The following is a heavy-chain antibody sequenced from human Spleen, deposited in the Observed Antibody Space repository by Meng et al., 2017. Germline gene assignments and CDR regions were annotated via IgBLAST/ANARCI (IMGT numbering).Heavy chain of an antibody. CDR1: GGSISTNNW. V-gene: IGHV4-4*02. D-gene: IGHD4-11*01. CDR2: IFQSGTT. Sequence: QVQLQESGPGLVKPSGTLSLTCSVSGGSISTNNWWTWVRQPPGKGLEWIGEIFQSGTTNYTPSLKSRVTISVDKSKNNFSLKMSSVTAADTAVYYCARGPTTMAHDFDYWGQGTLVTVSS. J-gene: IGHJ4*02. CDR3: ARGPTTMAHDFDY.